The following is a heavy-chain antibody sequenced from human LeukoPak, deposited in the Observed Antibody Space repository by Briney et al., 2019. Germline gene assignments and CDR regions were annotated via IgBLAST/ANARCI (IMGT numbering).Heavy chain of an antibody. D-gene: IGHD2-15*01. V-gene: IGHV4-39*07. CDR1: GGSISSSSYY. Sequence: PSETLSLTCSVSGGSISSSSYYWNWIRQPPGKGLEWIGEINHSGSTNYNPSLKSRVTISVDTFKNQFSLKLSSVTAADTAVYYCARLYRWFDPWGQGTLVTVSS. CDR3: ARLYRWFDP. J-gene: IGHJ5*02. CDR2: INHSGST.